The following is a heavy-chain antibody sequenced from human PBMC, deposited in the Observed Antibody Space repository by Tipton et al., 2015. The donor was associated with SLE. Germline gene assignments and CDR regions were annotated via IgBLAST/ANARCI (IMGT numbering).Heavy chain of an antibody. J-gene: IGHJ5*02. D-gene: IGHD2-2*01. CDR3: ARGLRAQYQLLSYNWFDP. CDR1: GGSISSGGYY. V-gene: IGHV4-31*03. Sequence: TLSLTCTVSGGSISSGGYYWSWIRQHPGKGLEWIGYIYYSGSTYYNPSLKSRVTISVDTSKNQFSLKLSSVTAADTAVYYCARGLRAQYQLLSYNWFDPWGQGTLVTVSS. CDR2: IYYSGST.